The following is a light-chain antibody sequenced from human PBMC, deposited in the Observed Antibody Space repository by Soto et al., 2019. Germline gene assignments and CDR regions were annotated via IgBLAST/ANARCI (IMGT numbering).Light chain of an antibody. V-gene: IGKV3-15*01. CDR1: QAVSSS. Sequence: EIVVTQSPATLSVSPGERVTLSCRASQAVSSSLARYQQRPGQAPRLLIYDTSTRAPGIAARFSGSGSGTEITLSISSLQSEDVAVYYCQQYVHWPPGTVGQGTTVEIK. CDR3: QQYVHWPPGT. CDR2: DTS. J-gene: IGKJ1*01.